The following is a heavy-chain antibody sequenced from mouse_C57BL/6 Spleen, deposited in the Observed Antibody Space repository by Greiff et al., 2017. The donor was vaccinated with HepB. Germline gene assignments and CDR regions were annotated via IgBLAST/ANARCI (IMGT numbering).Heavy chain of an antibody. CDR3: ARGKLGLRFYAMDY. J-gene: IGHJ4*01. CDR2: IHPNSGST. V-gene: IGHV1-64*01. Sequence: QVQLQQSGAELVKPGASVKLSCKASGYTFTSYCMHWVKQRPGQGLEWIGMIHPNSGSTNYNEKFKSKATLTVDKSSSTAYMQLSSLTSEDSAVYYCARGKLGLRFYAMDYWGQGTSVTVSS. D-gene: IGHD2-4*01. CDR1: GYTFTSYC.